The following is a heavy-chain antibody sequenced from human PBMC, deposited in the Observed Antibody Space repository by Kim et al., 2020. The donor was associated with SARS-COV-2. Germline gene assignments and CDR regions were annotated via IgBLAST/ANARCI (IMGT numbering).Heavy chain of an antibody. D-gene: IGHD2-15*01. CDR1: GFTFSSYG. CDR2: IWYDGSNK. J-gene: IGHJ4*02. V-gene: IGHV3-33*01. CDR3: ARDFFAPVRNQDGRWYYFDY. Sequence: GGSLRLSCAASGFTFSSYGMHWVRQAPGKGLEWVAVIWYDGSNKYYADSVKGRFTISRDNSKNTLYLQMNSLRAEDTAVYYCARDFFAPVRNQDGRWYYFDYWGQGTLVTVSS.